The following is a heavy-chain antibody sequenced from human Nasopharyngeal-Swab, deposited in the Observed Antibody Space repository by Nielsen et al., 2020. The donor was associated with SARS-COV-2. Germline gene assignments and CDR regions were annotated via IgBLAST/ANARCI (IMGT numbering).Heavy chain of an antibody. J-gene: IGHJ6*02. D-gene: IGHD2-2*01. CDR3: ARDAAGYCSSTSCYAGTGMDV. CDR2: IYYSGST. Sequence: WIRQPPGKGLAWIGYIYYSGSTYYNPSLKSRVTISVDTSKNQFSLKLSSVTAADTAVYYCARDAAGYCSSTSCYAGTGMDVWGQGTTVTVSS. V-gene: IGHV4-30-4*01.